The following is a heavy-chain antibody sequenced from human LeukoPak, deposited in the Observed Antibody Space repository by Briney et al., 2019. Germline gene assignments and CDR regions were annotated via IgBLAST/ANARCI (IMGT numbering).Heavy chain of an antibody. CDR1: GGSISSYY. CDR2: VYYSGST. J-gene: IGHJ4*02. CDR3: AREGGIAAAGVDY. Sequence: SETLSLTCTVSGGSISSYYWNWIRQPPGKGLEWIGFVYYSGSTNYSPSLKSRVTISVDTSKNQFSLKLSSVTAADTAVYYCAREGGIAAAGVDYWGQGTLVTVSS. D-gene: IGHD6-13*01. V-gene: IGHV4-59*01.